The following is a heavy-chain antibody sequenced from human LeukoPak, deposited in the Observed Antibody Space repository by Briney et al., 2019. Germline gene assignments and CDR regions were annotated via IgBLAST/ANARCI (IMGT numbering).Heavy chain of an antibody. CDR2: VNPNSGNT. D-gene: IGHD1-1*01. J-gene: IGHJ4*02. Sequence: ASVKVSCKASGVTFTSYDINWVRQATGQELEWMGWVNPNSGNTGYAQRLQGRVTMTRNTSISTAYMELSSMRSEDTAVYYCARGDHWTQLEKHSFDYWSQGNVVTVSS. CDR1: GVTFTSYD. CDR3: ARGDHWTQLEKHSFDY. V-gene: IGHV1-8*01.